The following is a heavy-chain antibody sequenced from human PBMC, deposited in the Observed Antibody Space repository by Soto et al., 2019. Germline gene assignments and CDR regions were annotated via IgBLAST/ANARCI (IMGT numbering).Heavy chain of an antibody. J-gene: IGHJ5*02. CDR3: ARAPQRSGWDNWFDP. D-gene: IGHD6-19*01. Sequence: GGSLRLSCAASGFTFSSYEMNWVRQAPGKGLEWVSYISSSGSTIYYADSVKGRFTISRDNAKNSLYLQMNSRRAEDTAVYYCARAPQRSGWDNWFDPWGQGTLVTVSS. V-gene: IGHV3-48*03. CDR2: ISSSGSTI. CDR1: GFTFSSYE.